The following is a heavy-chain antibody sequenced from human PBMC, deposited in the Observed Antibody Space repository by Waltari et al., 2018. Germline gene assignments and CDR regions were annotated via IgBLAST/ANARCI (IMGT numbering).Heavy chain of an antibody. CDR2: INTNTGNP. CDR3: AREEENDFWFYYYYGMDV. CDR1: GYTFTSYA. Sequence: QVQLVQSGSELKKPGASVKVSCKASGYTFTSYAMNWVRQAPGQGLEWMGWINTNTGNPTYAQGYTGRFVFALDTSFSTAYLQISSLKAEDTAVYYCAREEENDFWFYYYYGMDVWGQGTTVTVSS. D-gene: IGHD3-3*01. J-gene: IGHJ6*02. V-gene: IGHV7-4-1*02.